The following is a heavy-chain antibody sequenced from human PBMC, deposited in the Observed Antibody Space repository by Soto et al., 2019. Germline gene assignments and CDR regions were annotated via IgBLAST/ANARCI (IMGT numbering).Heavy chain of an antibody. CDR1: GFTFTSSA. Sequence: SVKVSCKASGFTFTSSAVQWVRQARGQRLEWIGWIVVGSGNTNYAQKFQERVTITRDMSTSTAYMELSSLRSEDTAVYYCAASNYPNYYYYGMDVWGQGPTVTV. CDR2: IVVGSGNT. V-gene: IGHV1-58*01. CDR3: AASNYPNYYYYGMDV. J-gene: IGHJ6*02. D-gene: IGHD4-4*01.